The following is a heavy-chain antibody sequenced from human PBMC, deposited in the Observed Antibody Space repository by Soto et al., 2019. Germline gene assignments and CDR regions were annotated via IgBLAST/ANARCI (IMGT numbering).Heavy chain of an antibody. CDR2: INHSGST. D-gene: IGHD3-16*01. J-gene: IGHJ3*02. CDR1: GGSFSGYY. V-gene: IGHV4-34*01. Sequence: QVQLQQWGAGLLKPSETLSLTCAVYGGSFSGYYWSWIRQPPGKGLEWIGEINHSGSTNYNTSLKSRVTISVDTSKNQFYLKLSSVTAADTAVYYCARAGGQGDPYPGPGGQRAFDIWGHGTMVTVSS. CDR3: ARAGGQGDPYPGPGGQRAFDI.